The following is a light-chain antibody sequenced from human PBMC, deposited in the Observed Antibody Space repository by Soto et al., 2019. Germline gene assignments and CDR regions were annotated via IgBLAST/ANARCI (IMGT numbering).Light chain of an antibody. CDR3: CAYSGISSSYV. J-gene: IGLJ1*01. CDR2: DVS. V-gene: IGLV2-11*01. Sequence: QSALTQPRSVSGSPGQSVTISCTGTSGDVGAHNFVSWYQHHPGKAPKLIIYDVSERPSGVPDRFSGSKSGNTASLTIFGLQADDEAAYYCCAYSGISSSYVFGTGTKVTVL. CDR1: SGDVGAHNF.